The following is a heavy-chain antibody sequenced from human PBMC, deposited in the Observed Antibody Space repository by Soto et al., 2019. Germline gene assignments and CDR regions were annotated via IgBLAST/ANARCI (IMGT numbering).Heavy chain of an antibody. CDR1: GYSFTSYW. D-gene: IGHD4-17*01. Sequence: GESLKISCKGSGYSFTSYWIGWVRQMPGKGLEWMGIIYPGDSDTRYSPSFQGQVTISADKSISTAYLQWSSLKASDTAMYYCARSTVTTAVRGYYYYYVLDFSGQGSSVTVSS. V-gene: IGHV5-51*01. CDR3: ARSTVTTAVRGYYYYYVLDF. CDR2: IYPGDSDT. J-gene: IGHJ6*02.